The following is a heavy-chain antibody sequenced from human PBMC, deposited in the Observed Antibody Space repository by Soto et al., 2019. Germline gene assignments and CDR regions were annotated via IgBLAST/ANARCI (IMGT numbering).Heavy chain of an antibody. Sequence: QVQLVQSGAEVKKPGASVTVSCKASGYTFTSYYMHWVRQAPGQGPEWMGIIYPSGGSTSYAQKFQGGVTMTRDTFTSTVYMELCSLRSEDTAVYYCARDFSIIVATPTILFDYWGQGTLVTVSS. CDR1: GYTFTSYY. CDR2: IYPSGGST. CDR3: ARDFSIIVATPTILFDY. V-gene: IGHV1-46*03. D-gene: IGHD5-12*01. J-gene: IGHJ4*02.